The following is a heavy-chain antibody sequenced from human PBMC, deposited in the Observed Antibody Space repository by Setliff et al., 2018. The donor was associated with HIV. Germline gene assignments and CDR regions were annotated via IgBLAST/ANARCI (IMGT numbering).Heavy chain of an antibody. D-gene: IGHD6-13*01. Sequence: GASVKVSCKISGYTLTELSIHWVRQAPGKGLEWMANFDPEDGETFYAQKFQGRLTMTEDTSTDTAYMELSRLRSDDTAMYYCATDPGYSSTWYSESFQHWGQGTVVTVSS. V-gene: IGHV1-24*01. CDR2: FDPEDGET. CDR1: GYTLTELS. CDR3: ATDPGYSSTWYSESFQH. J-gene: IGHJ1*01.